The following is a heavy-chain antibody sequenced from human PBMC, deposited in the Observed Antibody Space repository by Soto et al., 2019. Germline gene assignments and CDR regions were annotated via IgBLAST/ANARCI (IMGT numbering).Heavy chain of an antibody. J-gene: IGHJ5*02. CDR1: GGSISSYY. Sequence: SETLSLTCTVSGGSISSYYWSWIRQPPGKGLEWIGYIYYSGSTNYNPSLKSRVTISVDTSKNQFSLKLSSVTAADTAVYYCARADVGGFGSKRNWFDPWGQGTLVTVSS. CDR3: ARADVGGFGSKRNWFDP. D-gene: IGHD3-16*01. V-gene: IGHV4-59*01. CDR2: IYYSGST.